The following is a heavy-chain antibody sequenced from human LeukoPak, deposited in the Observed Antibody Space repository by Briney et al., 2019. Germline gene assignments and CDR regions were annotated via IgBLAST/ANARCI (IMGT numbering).Heavy chain of an antibody. V-gene: IGHV3-23*03. D-gene: IGHD2-15*01. Sequence: GGSLRLSCAASGFTFSSYATSWVRQAPGKGLEWVSVIYGGGSRYYADSVQGRFTISRDNSKSTLYLQMTSLRAEDTALYYCATLLPASLHYFHYWGQGALVTVSS. CDR2: IYGGGSR. J-gene: IGHJ4*02. CDR1: GFTFSSYA. CDR3: ATLLPASLHYFHY.